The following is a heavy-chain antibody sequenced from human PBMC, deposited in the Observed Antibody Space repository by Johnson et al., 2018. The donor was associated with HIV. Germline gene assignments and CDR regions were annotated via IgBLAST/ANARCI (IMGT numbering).Heavy chain of an antibody. CDR1: GFTFKSYA. CDR2: ISYDGSNK. CDR3: AKGVVYGCEDAFDI. Sequence: QMLLVESGGGVVQPGRSLRLSCAASGFTFKSYAMHWVRRAPGKGLEWVAVISYDGSNKQYEDSLKGRFTISRDNSKNTLYLQMNSLRAEDTDVYYCAKGVVYGCEDAFDIWGQGTMVTVSS. J-gene: IGHJ3*02. V-gene: IGHV3-30*04. D-gene: IGHD4-17*01.